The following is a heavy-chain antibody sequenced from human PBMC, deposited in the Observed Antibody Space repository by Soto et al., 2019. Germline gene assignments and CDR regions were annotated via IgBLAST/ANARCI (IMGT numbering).Heavy chain of an antibody. D-gene: IGHD3-9*01. CDR2: INPKTAAT. CDR1: GYSFSDYF. J-gene: IGHJ6*02. V-gene: IGHV1-2*02. CDR3: AIIKWGPNYHNAMEV. Sequence: ASVKVSCKPSGYSFSDYFIPWVRQAPGQGLEWVAWINPKTAATNYAKKFQGRVSLTWDTYCTTAYMELTRLRPDDTAVYYCAIIKWGPNYHNAMEVWGQGTTLTASS.